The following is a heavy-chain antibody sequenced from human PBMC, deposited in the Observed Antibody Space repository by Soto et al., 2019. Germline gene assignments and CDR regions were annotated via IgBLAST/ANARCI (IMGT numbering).Heavy chain of an antibody. CDR1: GFSFSDYS. D-gene: IGHD3-16*01. Sequence: QVQLVESGGDLVKPGGSLRLSCVASGFSFSDYSMTWMRQAPGGGLDFVAFISNTAITDYYADSVKGRFTISRDNARNSVYLKMDSLRAEDAAVYYCARDLPQMLPPKHYYYSLDVWGTGTTVTVSS. J-gene: IGHJ6*03. CDR3: ARDLPQMLPPKHYYYSLDV. CDR2: ISNTAITD. V-gene: IGHV3-11*01.